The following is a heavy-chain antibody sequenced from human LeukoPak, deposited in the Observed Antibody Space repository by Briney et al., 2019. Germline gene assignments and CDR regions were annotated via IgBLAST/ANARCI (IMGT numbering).Heavy chain of an antibody. V-gene: IGHV1-46*01. CDR2: INPSGGST. D-gene: IGHD6-13*01. J-gene: IGHJ4*02. Sequence: ASVKVSCKASGYTFTSYYMHWVRQAPGQGLEWMGIINPSGGSTSYAQKLQGRVTMTTDTSTSTAYMELRSLRSDDTAVYYCARDLLRIAAVNWGQGTLVTVSS. CDR3: ARDLLRIAAVN. CDR1: GYTFTSYY.